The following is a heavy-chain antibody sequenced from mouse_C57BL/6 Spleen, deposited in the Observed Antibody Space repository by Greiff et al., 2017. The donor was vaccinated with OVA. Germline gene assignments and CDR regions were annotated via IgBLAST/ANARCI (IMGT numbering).Heavy chain of an antibody. Sequence: VQLQQSGPVLVKPGASVKMSCKASGYTFTDYYMNWVKQSHGKSLEWIGVINPYNGGTSYNQKFKGKATLTVDKSSSTAYMELNSLTSEDSAGYYCARGDYGNYRAMDYWGQGTSVTVSS. J-gene: IGHJ4*01. D-gene: IGHD2-1*01. V-gene: IGHV1-19*01. CDR3: ARGDYGNYRAMDY. CDR1: GYTFTDYY. CDR2: INPYNGGT.